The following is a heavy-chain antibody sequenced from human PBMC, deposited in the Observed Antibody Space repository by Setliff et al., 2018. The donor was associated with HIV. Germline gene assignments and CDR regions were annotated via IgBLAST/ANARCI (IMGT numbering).Heavy chain of an antibody. J-gene: IGHJ3*02. V-gene: IGHV4-59*01. CDR3: ARFPLLHKNAFDI. Sequence: SETLSLTCTVSGGSISSNYWSWMRQPPGKGLEWIGHIYYSGSTNYNPSLKSRVIISVDTSRNQFSLNLSSVTAADTAVYYCARFPLLHKNAFDIWGQGTMVTVSS. CDR2: IYYSGST. D-gene: IGHD2-15*01. CDR1: GGSISSNY.